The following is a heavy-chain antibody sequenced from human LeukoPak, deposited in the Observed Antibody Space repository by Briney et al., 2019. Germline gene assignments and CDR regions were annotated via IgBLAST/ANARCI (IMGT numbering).Heavy chain of an antibody. V-gene: IGHV1-46*01. J-gene: IGHJ4*02. CDR2: MSPNGDST. Sequence: ASVKVSCKASGYPFTKFYMHWVRQAPGHGLEWMGLMSPNGDSTLYSQKFQGRVTMTRDTSTSTDYMELSSLRSEDTAVYYCAFTGGREVDCWGQGTLVTVSS. CDR1: GYPFTKFY. D-gene: IGHD2-8*02. CDR3: AFTGGREVDC.